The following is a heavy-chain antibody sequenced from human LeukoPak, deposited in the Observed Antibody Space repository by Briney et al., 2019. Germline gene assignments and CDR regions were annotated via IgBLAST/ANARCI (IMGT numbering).Heavy chain of an antibody. D-gene: IGHD3-22*01. J-gene: IGHJ4*02. CDR2: ISGSGGST. Sequence: GGSLRLSCAASGFTFSSYGMSWVRQAPGKGLEWVSAISGSGGSTYYADSVKGRFTISRDNSKNTLYLQMNSLRAEDTAVYYCAKDHDSSGYYYFIVFDYWGQGTLVTVSS. CDR1: GFTFSSYG. V-gene: IGHV3-23*01. CDR3: AKDHDSSGYYYFIVFDY.